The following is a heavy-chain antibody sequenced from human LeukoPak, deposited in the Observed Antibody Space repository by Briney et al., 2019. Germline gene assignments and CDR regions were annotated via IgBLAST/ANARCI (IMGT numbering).Heavy chain of an antibody. CDR1: GYTFTSYY. D-gene: IGHD3-3*01. CDR2: INPSGGST. Sequence: GASVKVSCKATGYTFTSYYMHWVRQAPGQGFEWMGIINPSGGSTSYAQKFQGRVTMTRDTSTSTVYMELSSLRSEDTAVYYCARDLEAVTSPYWGQGTLVTVSS. CDR3: ARDLEAVTSPY. J-gene: IGHJ4*02. V-gene: IGHV1-46*01.